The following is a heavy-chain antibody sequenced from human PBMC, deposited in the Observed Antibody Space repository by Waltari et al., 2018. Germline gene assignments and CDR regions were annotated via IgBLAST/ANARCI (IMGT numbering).Heavy chain of an antibody. CDR2: INRDGGST. CDR1: GFTFSSYW. J-gene: IGHJ4*02. D-gene: IGHD6-13*01. CDR3: ARGQQLVQFDY. Sequence: EVQLVESGGGLVQPGGSLRLSCAASGFTFSSYWMHWVRQAPGKGLVWVSRINRDGGSTSYADAVKGRFTISRDNAKNTLYLQMNRLRAEDTAVYYCARGQQLVQFDYWGQGTLVTVSS. V-gene: IGHV3-74*01.